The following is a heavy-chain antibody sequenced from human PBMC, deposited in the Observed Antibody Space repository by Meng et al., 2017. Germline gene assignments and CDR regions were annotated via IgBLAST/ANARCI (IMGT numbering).Heavy chain of an antibody. V-gene: IGHV1-69*02. CDR1: GGTFSSYT. Sequence: QGQLVQSGVEVKKPGSSVKVSCKASGGTFSSYTISWVRQAPGQGLEWMGRIIPILGIANYAQKFQGRVTITADKSTSTAYMELSSLRSEDTAVYYCGRLGNVYGGNSEYWGQGTLVTVSS. CDR3: GRLGNVYGGNSEY. D-gene: IGHD4-23*01. CDR2: IIPILGIA. J-gene: IGHJ4*02.